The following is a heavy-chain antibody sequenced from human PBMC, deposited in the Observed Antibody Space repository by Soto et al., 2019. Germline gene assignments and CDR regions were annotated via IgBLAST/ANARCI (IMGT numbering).Heavy chain of an antibody. Sequence: AVGSLILSCASSVFTFSSYAMSCVRQSPGKWLEWVSAISGSGGSTYYADSVKGRFTISRDNSKNTLYLQMNSLRAEDTAVYYCALVSSWYWFEPWGQGTLV. CDR2: ISGSGGST. CDR3: ALVSSWYWFEP. J-gene: IGHJ5*02. D-gene: IGHD6-13*01. CDR1: VFTFSSYA. V-gene: IGHV3-23*01.